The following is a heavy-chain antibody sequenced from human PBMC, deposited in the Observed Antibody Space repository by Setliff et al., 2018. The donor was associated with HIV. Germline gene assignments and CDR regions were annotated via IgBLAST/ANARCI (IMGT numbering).Heavy chain of an antibody. CDR2: VNHNGNI. Sequence: SETLSLTCTLNGVPLSDYYWNWIRQSPGKGLEWIVEVNHNGNINYNPSLKSRVTISVDTSKNQFSLKLSSVTAADTAVYYCARGSLYSSSSCFDCWGQGTLVTVSS. J-gene: IGHJ4*02. V-gene: IGHV4-34*01. D-gene: IGHD6-13*01. CDR1: GVPLSDYY. CDR3: ARGSLYSSSSCFDC.